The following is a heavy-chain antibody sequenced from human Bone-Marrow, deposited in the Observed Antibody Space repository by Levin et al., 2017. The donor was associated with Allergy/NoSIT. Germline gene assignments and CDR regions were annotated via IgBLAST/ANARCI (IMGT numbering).Heavy chain of an antibody. Sequence: ASVKVSCVASGFTFGDFWMHWVRQAPGKGLVWMSNIKGDGTIRNYAESVKGRFSISRDNAKNTLYLQMNGLRDDDTAIYYCASAQYVGGQGTLVTVSS. CDR3: ASAQYV. CDR2: IKGDGTIR. J-gene: IGHJ4*02. V-gene: IGHV3-74*01. D-gene: IGHD2-21*01. CDR1: GFTFGDFW.